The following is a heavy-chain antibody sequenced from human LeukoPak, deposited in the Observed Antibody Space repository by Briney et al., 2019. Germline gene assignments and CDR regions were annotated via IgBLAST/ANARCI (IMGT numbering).Heavy chain of an antibody. J-gene: IGHJ4*02. Sequence: GGSLRLSCTASGFTFSSYAMSWVRQAPGKGLEWVSVIYSGGSTYYADSVKGRFTISRDNSKNTLYLQMNSLRAEDTAVYYCARTREPTYYFDYWGQGTLVTVSS. CDR1: GFTFSSYA. V-gene: IGHV3-53*01. D-gene: IGHD1-26*01. CDR3: ARTREPTYYFDY. CDR2: IYSGGST.